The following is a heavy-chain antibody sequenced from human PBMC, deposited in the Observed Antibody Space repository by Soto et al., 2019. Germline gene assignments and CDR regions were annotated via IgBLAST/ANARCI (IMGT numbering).Heavy chain of an antibody. CDR1: GYSFTTCW. CDR2: IDPTDSYT. J-gene: IGHJ6*02. V-gene: IGHV5-10-1*01. Sequence: GESLKISCKGSGYSFTTCWISWVRQMPGKGLAWMGRIDPTDSYTTYSPSFQGHVTISADKSINTAYLQWSSLKASDTAMYYCARDSSRYHFGMDVWGQGTTVTVSS. CDR3: ARDSSRYHFGMDV. D-gene: IGHD6-13*01.